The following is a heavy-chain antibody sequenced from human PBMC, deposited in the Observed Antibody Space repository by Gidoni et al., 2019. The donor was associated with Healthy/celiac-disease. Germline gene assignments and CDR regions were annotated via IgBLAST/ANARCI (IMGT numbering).Heavy chain of an antibody. CDR3: AGGEGATIFFDY. J-gene: IGHJ4*02. CDR1: GRTFSSYA. V-gene: IGHV1-69*01. Sequence: QVQLVQFGAEVKKPGSSVKVSCKASGRTFSSYAISWVRQAPGQGLKGMGGILPIFGTANYAQNFQCRVTITADESTSTAYMELSSLRSEDTAVYYCAGGEGATIFFDYWGQGTLVTVSS. D-gene: IGHD1-26*01. CDR2: ILPIFGTA.